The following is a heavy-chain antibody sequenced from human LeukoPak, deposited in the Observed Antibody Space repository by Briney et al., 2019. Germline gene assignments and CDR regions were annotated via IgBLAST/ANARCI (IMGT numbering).Heavy chain of an antibody. D-gene: IGHD3-10*01. J-gene: IGHJ6*04. CDR3: ARARRGLPEDV. Sequence: PGGSLRLSCAASGFTFSSYAMHWVRQAPGKGLEWVAVISYDGSNKCYADSVKGRFTISRDNSKNTLYLQMNSLRAEDTAVYYCARARRGLPEDVWGKGTTVTVSS. V-gene: IGHV3-30*01. CDR2: ISYDGSNK. CDR1: GFTFSSYA.